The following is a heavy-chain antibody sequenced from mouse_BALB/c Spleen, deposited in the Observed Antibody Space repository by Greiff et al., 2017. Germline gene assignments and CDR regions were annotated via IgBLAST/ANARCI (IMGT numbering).Heavy chain of an antibody. V-gene: IGHV2-9*02. J-gene: IGHJ4*01. D-gene: IGHD2-4*01. CDR1: GFSLTSYG. CDR2: IWAGGST. Sequence: VKLQESGPGLVAPSQSLSITCTVSGFSLTSYGVHWVRQPPGKGLEWLGVIWAGGSTNYNSALMSRLSISKDNSKSQVFLKMNSLQTDDTAMYYCAKLITTDAMDYWGQGTSVTVSS. CDR3: AKLITTDAMDY.